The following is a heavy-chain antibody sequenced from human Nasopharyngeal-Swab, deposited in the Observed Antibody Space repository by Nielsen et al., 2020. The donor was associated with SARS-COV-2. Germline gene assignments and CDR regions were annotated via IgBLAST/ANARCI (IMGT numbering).Heavy chain of an antibody. J-gene: IGHJ4*02. CDR1: GYTFTSYA. V-gene: IGHV7-4-1*02. D-gene: IGHD3-9*01. CDR2: INTNTGNP. Sequence: ASVKVSCKASGYTFTSYAMNWVRQAPGQGLEWMGWINTNTGNPTYAQGFTGRFVFSLDTSVSTAYLQISSLKAEDTAVYYCARDLFRYDSLRIFDYWGQGTLVTVSS. CDR3: ARDLFRYDSLRIFDY.